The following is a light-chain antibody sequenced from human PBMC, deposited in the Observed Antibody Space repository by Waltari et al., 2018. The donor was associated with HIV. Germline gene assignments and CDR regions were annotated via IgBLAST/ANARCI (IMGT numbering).Light chain of an antibody. J-gene: IGLJ2*01. CDR2: EVS. V-gene: IGLV2-14*01. CDR3: SSYTSSSTPYVV. Sequence: ALTQPASVSGSPGQSIPISCPGTSRDVGGYDYVPWYQQHPGKAPKLMIYEVSNRPSGVSNRVSGSKSGNTASLTISGLQAEDEADYYCSSYTSSSTPYVVFGGGTKLTVL. CDR1: SRDVGGYDY.